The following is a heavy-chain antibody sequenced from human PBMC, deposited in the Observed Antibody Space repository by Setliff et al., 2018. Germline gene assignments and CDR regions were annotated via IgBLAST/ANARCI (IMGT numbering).Heavy chain of an antibody. Sequence: ASVKVSCKASRYTFTSYAMHWVRQAPGQRLEWMGWINAGNGNTKYSQKFQGRVTITRDTSASTAYMELSSLRSEDTAVYYCAREFTRYYNFWSAHRYYMDVWGKGTTVTVSS. V-gene: IGHV1-3*01. CDR1: RYTFTSYA. CDR3: AREFTRYYNFWSAHRYYMDV. CDR2: INAGNGNT. J-gene: IGHJ6*03. D-gene: IGHD3-3*01.